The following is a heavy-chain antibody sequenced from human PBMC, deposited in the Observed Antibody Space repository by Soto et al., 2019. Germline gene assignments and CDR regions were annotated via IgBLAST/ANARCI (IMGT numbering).Heavy chain of an antibody. Sequence: GGSLRLSCAASGFTFSSYGMHWVRQAPGKGLEWVAVISYDGSNKYYADSVKGRFTISRDNSKNTLYLQMNSLRAEDTAVYYCAKAMTTVVTPTRDAFEIWGQGTMVTVSS. V-gene: IGHV3-30*18. CDR1: GFTFSSYG. CDR3: AKAMTTVVTPTRDAFEI. J-gene: IGHJ3*02. D-gene: IGHD4-17*01. CDR2: ISYDGSNK.